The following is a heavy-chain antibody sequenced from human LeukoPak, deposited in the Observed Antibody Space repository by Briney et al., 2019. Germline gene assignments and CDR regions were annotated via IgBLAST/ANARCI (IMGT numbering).Heavy chain of an antibody. CDR2: ISGSGGST. Sequence: GGSLRLSCAASGFTSSSYGMSWVRQAPGKGLEWVSAISGSGGSTYCADSVKGRFTISRDNSKNTLYLQMNSLRAEDTAVYYCAKGNRLWFGESPFDYWGQGTLVTVSS. D-gene: IGHD3-10*01. V-gene: IGHV3-23*01. CDR1: GFTSSSYG. CDR3: AKGNRLWFGESPFDY. J-gene: IGHJ4*02.